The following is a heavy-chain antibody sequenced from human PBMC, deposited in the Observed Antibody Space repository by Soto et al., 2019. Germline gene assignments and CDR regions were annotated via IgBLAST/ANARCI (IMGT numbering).Heavy chain of an antibody. Sequence: QVQLQESGPGLVKPSQTLSLTCTVSGGSISSGGYYWTWIRQHPGKGLEWIGYIYNSGSTYYNPSLQSRVTISGDTSKNQFSPKLRSVTAADTAVYYCARGLGRGYSYGYPDYWGQGTLVTVS. V-gene: IGHV4-31*03. CDR3: ARGLGRGYSYGYPDY. J-gene: IGHJ4*02. D-gene: IGHD5-18*01. CDR2: IYNSGST. CDR1: GGSISSGGYY.